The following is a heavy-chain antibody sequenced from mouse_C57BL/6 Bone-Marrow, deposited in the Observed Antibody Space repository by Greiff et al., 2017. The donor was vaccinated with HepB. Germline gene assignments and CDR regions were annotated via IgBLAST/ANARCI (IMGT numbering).Heavy chain of an antibody. D-gene: IGHD1-1*01. V-gene: IGHV1-50*01. CDR1: GYTFTSYW. CDR3: ARWSYYYGSSSWFAY. Sequence: QVQLQQLGAELVKPGASVKLSCKASGYTFTSYWMQWVKQRPGQGLEWIGEIDPSDSYTNYNQKFKGKATLTVDTSSSTAYMQLSSLTSEDSAVYYCARWSYYYGSSSWFAYWGQGTLVTVSA. CDR2: IDPSDSYT. J-gene: IGHJ3*01.